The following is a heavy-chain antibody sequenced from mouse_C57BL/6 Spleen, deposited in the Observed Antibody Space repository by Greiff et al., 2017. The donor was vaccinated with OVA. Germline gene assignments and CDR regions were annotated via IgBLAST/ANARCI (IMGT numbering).Heavy chain of an antibody. Sequence: EVKLMESGAGLVKPGGSLKLSCAASGFTFSDYGMHWVRQAPEKGLGWVAYISSGSSTIYYADTVKGRFTISRDNAKNTLFLQMTSLMSEDTAMYYCARDGNWEPYYYAMDDWGQGTSVTVSS. V-gene: IGHV5-17*01. J-gene: IGHJ4*01. CDR2: ISSGSSTI. CDR3: ARDGNWEPYYYAMDD. D-gene: IGHD4-1*01. CDR1: GFTFSDYG.